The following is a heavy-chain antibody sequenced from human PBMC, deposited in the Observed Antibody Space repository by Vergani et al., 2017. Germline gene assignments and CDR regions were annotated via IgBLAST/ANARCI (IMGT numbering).Heavy chain of an antibody. CDR2: ISYDGSNK. V-gene: IGHV3-30-3*01. CDR1: GFTFSSYA. J-gene: IGHJ6*03. Sequence: QVQLVESGGGVVQPGRSLRLSCAASGFTFSSYAMHWVRQAPGKGLEWVAVISYDGSNKYYADSVKGRFTISRDNSKNTLYLQMNSLRAEDTAVYYCARVAIVAKEGYYYYYMDIWGKGTTVNVSS. CDR3: ARVAIVAKEGYYYYYMDI. D-gene: IGHD5-12*01.